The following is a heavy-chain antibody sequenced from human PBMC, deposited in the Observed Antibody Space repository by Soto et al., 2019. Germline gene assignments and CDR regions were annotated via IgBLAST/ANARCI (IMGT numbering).Heavy chain of an antibody. D-gene: IGHD3-9*01. CDR1: GGSISSYY. CDR3: AREFAGFPRSLRYFDY. V-gene: IGHV4-59*01. J-gene: IGHJ4*02. Sequence: SRTLSLTCTVSGGSISSYYWCWIRQPPGKGLEWIGYIYYSGRTNYNPSLKSRVAISVDTSKNQFSLKLSSVTPADTAVYYCAREFAGFPRSLRYFDYWGQGTLVTVSS. CDR2: IYYSGRT.